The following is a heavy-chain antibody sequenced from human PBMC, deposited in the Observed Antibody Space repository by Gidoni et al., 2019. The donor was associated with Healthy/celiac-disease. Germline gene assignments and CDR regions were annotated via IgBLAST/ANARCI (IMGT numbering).Heavy chain of an antibody. V-gene: IGHV4-38-2*01. CDR3: ARISYYYDSSGYSPPRDY. CDR2: IYHSGST. D-gene: IGHD3-22*01. Sequence: QVQLQESGPGLVKPSETLSLTCAVSGYSISRGYYWGWIRQPPGKGLEWIGSIYHSGSTYYNPSLKSRVTRSVDTSKNQFSLKLSSVTAADTAVYYCARISYYYDSSGYSPPRDYWGQGTLVTVSS. J-gene: IGHJ4*02. CDR1: GYSISRGYY.